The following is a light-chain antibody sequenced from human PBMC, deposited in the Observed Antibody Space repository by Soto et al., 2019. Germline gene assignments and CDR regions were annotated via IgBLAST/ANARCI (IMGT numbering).Light chain of an antibody. V-gene: IGLV1-47*01. J-gene: IGLJ3*02. CDR3: AAWDDSLSGGV. CDR1: SSNIGSNY. CDR2: RNN. Sequence: QSVLTQPPSASGTPGQRVTISCSGSSSNIGSNYVYWYQQLPGTAPKHLIYRNNQRPSGVPAGFSGSKSGTSASLAISGLRSEDEADYYCAAWDDSLSGGVFGGGTKLTVL.